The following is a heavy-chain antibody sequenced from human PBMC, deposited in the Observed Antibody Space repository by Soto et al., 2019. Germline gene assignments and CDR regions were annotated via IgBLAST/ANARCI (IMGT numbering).Heavy chain of an antibody. J-gene: IGHJ4*02. D-gene: IGHD6-19*01. CDR1: GYTFTSYG. CDR3: ARDPVAGTYFDY. V-gene: IGHV1-18*01. CDR2: INAYNGNT. Sequence: QVQLVQSGAEVKKPGASVKVSCKASGYTFTSYGISWVRQAPGQGLEWMGWINAYNGNTNYAQKRQGRVTMTTDTATSTAYRALRSLRSDDTAVYYCARDPVAGTYFDYWGQGALVTVSS.